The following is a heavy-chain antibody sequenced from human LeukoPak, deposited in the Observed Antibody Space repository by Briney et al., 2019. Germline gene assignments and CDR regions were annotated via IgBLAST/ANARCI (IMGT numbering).Heavy chain of an antibody. CDR2: ISGSGGST. J-gene: IGHJ4*02. CDR1: GFSVSNNY. V-gene: IGHV3-23*01. D-gene: IGHD1-26*01. CDR3: AKDLSTVGATSFDY. Sequence: PGGSLRLSCAASGFSVSNNYMNWVRQAPGKGLEWVSAISGSGGSTYYADSVKGRFTISRDNSKNTLYLQMNSLRAEDTAVYYCAKDLSTVGATSFDYWGQGTLVTVSS.